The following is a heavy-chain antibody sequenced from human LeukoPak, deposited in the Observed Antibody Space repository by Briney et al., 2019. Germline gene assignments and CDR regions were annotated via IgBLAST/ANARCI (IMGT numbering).Heavy chain of an antibody. D-gene: IGHD2-21*02. CDR1: GGTFSSYA. CDR2: IIPILGIA. V-gene: IGHV1-69*04. Sequence: SVKVSCKASGGTFSSYAISWVRQAPGQGLEWMGRIIPILGIANYAQKFQGRVTITADKSTSTAYMELSSLRSEDTAVYYCARDSAYCGGDCLIDYWGQGTLVTVSS. J-gene: IGHJ4*02. CDR3: ARDSAYCGGDCLIDY.